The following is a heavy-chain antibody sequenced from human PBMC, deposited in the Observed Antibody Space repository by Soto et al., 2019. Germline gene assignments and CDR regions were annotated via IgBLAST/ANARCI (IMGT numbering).Heavy chain of an antibody. D-gene: IGHD6-13*01. CDR3: ARPLEQHQLGFGMDV. CDR2: IWYDGSKI. CDR1: GFTFSTYG. J-gene: IGHJ6*01. Sequence: LRLSCAASGFTFSTYGMHWVRQAPGKGLEWVAVIWYDGSKIYYADSVKGRFTISRDNSKSTLYLQMNSLRAEDTAVYYCARPLEQHQLGFGMDVWGQGSPVTVSS. V-gene: IGHV3-33*01.